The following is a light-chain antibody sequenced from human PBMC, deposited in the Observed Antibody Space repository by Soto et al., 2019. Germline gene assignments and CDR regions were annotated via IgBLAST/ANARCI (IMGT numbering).Light chain of an antibody. CDR3: QQSYTTASIT. Sequence: DIQMTQSPSSLSASVGDRVTITCRASQSISRNLNWYQHKPGKAPKLLIYAASSLQNGVPSRFSGGGSGTEFTLIISSLQPEYFVTYYCQQSYTTASITFGQGTRLEIK. V-gene: IGKV1-39*01. J-gene: IGKJ5*01. CDR1: QSISRN. CDR2: AAS.